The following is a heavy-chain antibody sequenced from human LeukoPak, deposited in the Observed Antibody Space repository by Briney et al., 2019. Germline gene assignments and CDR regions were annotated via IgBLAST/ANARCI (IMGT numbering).Heavy chain of an antibody. J-gene: IGHJ3*02. Sequence: SVKVSCKASGYTFTNYHMHWVRQAPGQGLEWMGTIDPSGGRTSYAQKFQGRVTLTGDTSTSTVYMELSSLRSEDTAVYYCARPAPTGVDAFDIWGQGTLVTVST. CDR2: IDPSGGRT. D-gene: IGHD3-10*01. CDR1: GYTFTNYH. CDR3: ARPAPTGVDAFDI. V-gene: IGHV1-46*01.